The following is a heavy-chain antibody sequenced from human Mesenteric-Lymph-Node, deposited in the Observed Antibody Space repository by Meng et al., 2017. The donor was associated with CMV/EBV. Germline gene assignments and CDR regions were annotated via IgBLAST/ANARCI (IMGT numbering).Heavy chain of an antibody. Sequence: CAASGFTCSDYYMSWIRQAPGKGLEWVSYISSSGSTIYYADSVKGRFTISRDNAKNSLYLQMNSLRAEDTAVYYCARDGGYDAYFDYWGQGTLVTVSS. CDR3: ARDGGYDAYFDY. V-gene: IGHV3-11*01. J-gene: IGHJ4*02. CDR1: GFTCSDYY. CDR2: ISSSGSTI. D-gene: IGHD5-12*01.